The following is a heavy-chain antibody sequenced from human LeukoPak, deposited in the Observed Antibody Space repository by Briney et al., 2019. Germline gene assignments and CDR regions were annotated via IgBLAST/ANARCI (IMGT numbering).Heavy chain of an antibody. CDR2: IYYSGGT. D-gene: IGHD4-17*01. CDR1: GGSISSYY. V-gene: IGHV4-59*01. CDR3: ARDRSSGDYTPYYYYGMDV. Sequence: SETLSLTCTVSGGSISSYYWSWIRQPPGKGLEWIGYIYYSGGTNYNPSLKSRVTISVDTSKNQFSLKLSSVTAADTAVYYCARDRSSGDYTPYYYYGMDVWGQGTTVTVSS. J-gene: IGHJ6*02.